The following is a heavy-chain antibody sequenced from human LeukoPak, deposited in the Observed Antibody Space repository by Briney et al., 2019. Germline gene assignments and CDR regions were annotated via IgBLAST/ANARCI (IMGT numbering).Heavy chain of an antibody. CDR2: ISSSSSYT. Sequence: KPGGSLRLSCAASGFTFSDYYMSWIRQAPGKGLEWVSYISSSSSYTNYADSVKGRFTISRDNAKNSLYLQMNSLRAEDTAVYYCARFDYGSGSYPDYWVQGTMVTVSS. V-gene: IGHV3-11*06. CDR1: GFTFSDYY. D-gene: IGHD3-10*01. J-gene: IGHJ4*02. CDR3: ARFDYGSGSYPDY.